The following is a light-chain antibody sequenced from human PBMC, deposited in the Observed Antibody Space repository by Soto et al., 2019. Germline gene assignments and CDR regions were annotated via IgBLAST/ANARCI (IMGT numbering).Light chain of an antibody. CDR1: SSDVGGYNY. V-gene: IGLV2-14*01. CDR3: SSYTSSRAYV. J-gene: IGLJ1*01. CDR2: EVS. Sequence: QSALTQPASVSGSPGQSITISCTGTSSDVGGYNYVSWYHQQSGKAPKLMIHEVSNRPSGVSSRFSGSKYGNTASLTISGLQAEDEADYYCSSYTSSRAYVFGIGTKVTVL.